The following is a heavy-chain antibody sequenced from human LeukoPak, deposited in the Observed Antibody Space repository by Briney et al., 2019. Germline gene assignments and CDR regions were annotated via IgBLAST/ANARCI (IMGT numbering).Heavy chain of an antibody. J-gene: IGHJ3*01. Sequence: GGSLRLSCAASGFAFSRNDMFWVRQAPGKGLEWVSCISGSSGATYYADSVRGRFTISRDNSKNTVFLQMNSLRAEDTAIYYCAKGGPGAFDFWGQGTMVTVSS. V-gene: IGHV3-23*01. D-gene: IGHD2-15*01. CDR2: ISGSSGAT. CDR1: GFAFSRND. CDR3: AKGGPGAFDF.